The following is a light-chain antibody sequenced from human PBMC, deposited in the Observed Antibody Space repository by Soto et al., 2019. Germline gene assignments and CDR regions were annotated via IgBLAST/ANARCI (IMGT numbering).Light chain of an antibody. Sequence: DIVMTQSPDSLAVSLGERATINCKPSQSVLYSSNNKNYLAWYQQKPGQPPKLLIYGASTRASGVPDRFSGSGSGTDFTLTISSLQAEDVAVYYCQQYYNTPITFGQGTRLEIK. J-gene: IGKJ5*01. CDR3: QQYYNTPIT. CDR1: QSVLYSSNNKNY. V-gene: IGKV4-1*01. CDR2: GAS.